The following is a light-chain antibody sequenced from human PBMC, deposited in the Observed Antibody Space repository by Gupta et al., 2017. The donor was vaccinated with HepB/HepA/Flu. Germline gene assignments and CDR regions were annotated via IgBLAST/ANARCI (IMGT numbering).Light chain of an antibody. J-gene: IGKJ5*01. V-gene: IGKV3-20*01. CDR2: GAS. CDR1: QEIRITY. CDR3: HQYDSTPFT. Sequence: EVVLTQSPATLSLSPGERATLSCRASQEIRITYLAWYQEKPGQAPRLLIYGASNRATGIPVRFSGSGSGTDFTLTISRLEPEDFAVYYCHQYDSTPFTFGQGTRLEIK.